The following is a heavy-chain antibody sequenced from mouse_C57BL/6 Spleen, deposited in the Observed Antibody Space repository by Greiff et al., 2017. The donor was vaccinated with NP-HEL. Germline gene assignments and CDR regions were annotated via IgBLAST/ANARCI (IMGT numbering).Heavy chain of an antibody. J-gene: IGHJ3*01. CDR1: GYTFTDYY. CDR2: INPYNGGT. Sequence: EVQLQQSGPVLVKPGASVKMSCKASGYTFTDYYMNWVKQSHGKSLEWIGVINPYNGGTSYNQKFKGKATLTVDKSSSTAYMELNSLTSEDSAVYYCARGGVNISWFAYWGQGTLVTVSA. V-gene: IGHV1-19*01. CDR3: ARGGVNISWFAY.